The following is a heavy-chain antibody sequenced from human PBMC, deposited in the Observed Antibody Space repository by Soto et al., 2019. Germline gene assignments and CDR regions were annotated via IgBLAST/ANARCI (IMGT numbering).Heavy chain of an antibody. J-gene: IGHJ6*02. Sequence: QVQLQESGPGLVKPSQTLSLTCTVSGDSISSGDYYWSWIRQPPGKGLEWIGYIYYSGSTYYNPSLKSRVXXXVXXSKNQFSLQLSSVTAADTAVYYCARDIVLVPFFFGYYGMDVWGQGTTVTVSS. CDR2: IYYSGST. CDR3: ARDIVLVPFFFGYYGMDV. D-gene: IGHD2-2*01. CDR1: GDSISSGDYY. V-gene: IGHV4-30-4*01.